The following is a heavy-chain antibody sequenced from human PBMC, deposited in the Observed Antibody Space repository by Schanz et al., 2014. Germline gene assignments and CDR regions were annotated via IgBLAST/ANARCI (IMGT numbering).Heavy chain of an antibody. Sequence: QVQLVESGGGLVKPGGSLRLSCAASGFTFSSYGMHWVRQAPGKGLEWVAVIWSDGSTKYYADSVKGRFTISRDNSKNTLYLQMNSLRADDTAVYFCARAHGNNWYGKGLDYWGQGTQVTVSS. V-gene: IGHV3-33*08. D-gene: IGHD1-1*01. J-gene: IGHJ4*02. CDR1: GFTFSSYG. CDR2: IWSDGSTK. CDR3: ARAHGNNWYGKGLDY.